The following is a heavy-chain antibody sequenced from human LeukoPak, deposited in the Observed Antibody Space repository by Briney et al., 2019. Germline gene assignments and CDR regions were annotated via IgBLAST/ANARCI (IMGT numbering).Heavy chain of an antibody. J-gene: IGHJ4*02. Sequence: GGSLRLSCAASGFTFSSYSMNWVRQAPREGLEWVSYISSSSGTIDYADSVKGRITISRDNAKNSLYLQMNSLRAEDTALYYCARSGSYRGGLDYWGQGTLVTVSS. V-gene: IGHV3-48*01. CDR1: GFTFSSYS. CDR3: ARSGSYRGGLDY. D-gene: IGHD1-26*01. CDR2: ISSSSGTI.